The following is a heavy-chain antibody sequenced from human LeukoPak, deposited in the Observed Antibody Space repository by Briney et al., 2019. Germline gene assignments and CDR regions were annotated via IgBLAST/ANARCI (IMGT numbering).Heavy chain of an antibody. J-gene: IGHJ4*02. CDR2: IYSGGST. V-gene: IGHV3-66*02. Sequence: GGSLRLSCAASGFTVSSNYMSRVRQAPGKGLEWVSVIYSGGSTYYADSVRGRFTISRDNSKNTLYLQMNSLRAEDTAVYYCARDPVRYCSSTSCHGSGDYWGQGTLVTVSS. CDR3: ARDPVRYCSSTSCHGSGDY. D-gene: IGHD2-2*01. CDR1: GFTVSSNY.